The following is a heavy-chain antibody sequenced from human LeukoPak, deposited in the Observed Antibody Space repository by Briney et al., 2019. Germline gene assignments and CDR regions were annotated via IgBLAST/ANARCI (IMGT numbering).Heavy chain of an antibody. CDR2: INPNSGGV. CDR1: GYTFNSFF. V-gene: IGHV1-2*02. CDR3: ARDKEGFDY. Sequence: ASVKVSCKASGYTFNSFFIHWVRRAPGQGLEWMGWINPNSGGVNYAQTFQGRIALTRDTSATTVYMELTSLTSDDTAVYYCARDKEGFDYWGQGTLVTVSS. J-gene: IGHJ4*02.